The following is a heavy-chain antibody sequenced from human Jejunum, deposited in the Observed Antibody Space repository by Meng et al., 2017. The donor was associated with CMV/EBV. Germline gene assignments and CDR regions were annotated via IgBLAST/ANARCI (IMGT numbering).Heavy chain of an antibody. CDR2: IGTSGGTM. CDR3: ARDDCSSTSCYSKNVFDI. Sequence: FSCSEMNWVRQAPGQGLEWVAYIGTSGGTMSYADSVKGRFTISRDNTKNSLYLQMDSLRAEDTAVYYCARDDCSSTSCYSKNVFDIWGQGTMVTVSS. J-gene: IGHJ3*02. V-gene: IGHV3-48*03. CDR1: FSCSE. D-gene: IGHD2-2*02.